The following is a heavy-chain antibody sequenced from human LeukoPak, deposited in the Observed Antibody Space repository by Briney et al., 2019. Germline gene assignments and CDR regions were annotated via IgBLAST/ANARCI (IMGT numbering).Heavy chain of an antibody. CDR2: ISTSGST. J-gene: IGHJ6*03. D-gene: IGHD4-17*01. Sequence: SETLSLTCTLSGDSISGFYWSWIRPPAGKGLQWIGRISTSGSTNYNPSLKSRVTMSVDRSTNELSLTVRSVTAADTALYYCARGLPSYGDYVDYYFYMDVWGKGTTVTVSS. CDR3: ARGLPSYGDYVDYYFYMDV. V-gene: IGHV4-4*07. CDR1: GDSISGFY.